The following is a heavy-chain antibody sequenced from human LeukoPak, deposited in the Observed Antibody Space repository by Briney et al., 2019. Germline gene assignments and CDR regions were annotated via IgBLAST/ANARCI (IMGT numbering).Heavy chain of an antibody. CDR1: GSTFSSYV. CDR2: IPYDGSNK. V-gene: IGHV3-30*04. CDR3: MDV. J-gene: IGHJ6*02. Sequence: GGSLRLSCAASGSTFSSYVMHWVRQAPGKGLEWVAVIPYDGSNKYYADSVKGRFTISRDYSKNTLYLQMNSLRAEDTAVYHGMDVWGQGTTVTVSS.